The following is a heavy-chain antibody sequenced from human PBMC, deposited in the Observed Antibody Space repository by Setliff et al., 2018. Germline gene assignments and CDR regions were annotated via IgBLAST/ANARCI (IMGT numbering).Heavy chain of an antibody. Sequence: PGGSLRLSCAASGFTFSNYWMHWVRQAPGKGLVWVSRIYTDGTITSYADSVKGRFTISRDNAKNTLHLQMDSLRAEDTALYYCAREGPYSSGWYVSYFQHWGQGTLVTVSS. J-gene: IGHJ1*01. V-gene: IGHV3-74*01. CDR1: GFTFSNYW. D-gene: IGHD6-19*01. CDR3: AREGPYSSGWYVSYFQH. CDR2: IYTDGTIT.